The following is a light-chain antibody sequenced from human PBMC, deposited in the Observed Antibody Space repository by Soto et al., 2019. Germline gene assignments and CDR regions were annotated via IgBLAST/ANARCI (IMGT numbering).Light chain of an antibody. CDR1: NNDVGNYKL. CDR3: YSYAGTSTWV. Sequence: QSALTQPAPVSESPGQSITISCTGTNNDVGNYKLVSWFQHHLGKAPKLIIYEGTKRPSGVSNRFSASQSGNTASLTISGLQAEDEADYYCYSYAGTSTWVFGGGTKVTVL. CDR2: EGT. V-gene: IGLV2-23*01. J-gene: IGLJ3*02.